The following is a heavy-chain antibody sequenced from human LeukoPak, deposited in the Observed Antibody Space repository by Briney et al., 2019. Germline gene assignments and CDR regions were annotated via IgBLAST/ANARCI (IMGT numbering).Heavy chain of an antibody. D-gene: IGHD1-26*01. CDR1: GFTLSSFA. CDR2: ISGSGAST. J-gene: IGHJ4*02. Sequence: GGSLRLSCAASGFTLSSFAMTWVRQAPGKGLEWVSAISGSGASTYYADSVKGRFTISRDNSKNTLYLQMNSLRAEDTAVYYCAKGRGSPYYFEYWGQGTLVTVFS. CDR3: AKGRGSPYYFEY. V-gene: IGHV3-23*01.